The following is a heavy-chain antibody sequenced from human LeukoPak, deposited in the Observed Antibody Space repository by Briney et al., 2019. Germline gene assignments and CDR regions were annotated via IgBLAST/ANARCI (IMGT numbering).Heavy chain of an antibody. D-gene: IGHD6-13*01. Sequence: GGSLRLSCAASGLTFNRYGMHWVRQAPGKGLEWVAVISHGGKVQYYVDSVKGRFTISRDNSKNTLSLQMNNLNPEDTAVYYCAREGTEYRSTWYVYWGQGTLVTVSS. V-gene: IGHV3-30*03. CDR1: GLTFNRYG. CDR3: AREGTEYRSTWYVY. J-gene: IGHJ4*02. CDR2: ISHGGKVQ.